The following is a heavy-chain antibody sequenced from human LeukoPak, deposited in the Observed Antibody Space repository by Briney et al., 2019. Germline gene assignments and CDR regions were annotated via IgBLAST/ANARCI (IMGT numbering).Heavy chain of an antibody. CDR3: ARQWLING. CDR2: ISSSSTI. Sequence: GGSLRLSRAASGFTFSSYSMNWVRQAPGKGLEWVSYISSSSTIYYADSVKGRFTISRDNSENTLYLQMNSLRAEDTAVYYCARQWLINGWGQGILVTVSS. J-gene: IGHJ4*02. CDR1: GFTFSSYS. D-gene: IGHD6-19*01. V-gene: IGHV3-48*01.